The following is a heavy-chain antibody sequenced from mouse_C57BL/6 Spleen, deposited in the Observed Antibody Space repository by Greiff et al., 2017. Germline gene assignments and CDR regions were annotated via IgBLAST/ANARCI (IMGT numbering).Heavy chain of an antibody. CDR3: AREIDGSSYELPWYFDV. CDR2: IDPNSGGT. CDR1: GYTFTSYW. J-gene: IGHJ1*03. Sequence: VQLQQPGAELVKPGASVKLSCKASGYTFTSYWMHWVKQRPGRGLEWIGRIDPNSGGTKYNEKFKSKATLTVDKPSSTAYMQLSSLTSEDSAVYYCAREIDGSSYELPWYFDVWGTGTTVTVSS. D-gene: IGHD1-1*01. V-gene: IGHV1-72*01.